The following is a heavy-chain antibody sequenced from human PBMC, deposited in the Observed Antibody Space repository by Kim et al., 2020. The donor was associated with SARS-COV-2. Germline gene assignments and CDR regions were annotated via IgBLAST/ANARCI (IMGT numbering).Heavy chain of an antibody. J-gene: IGHJ4*02. CDR3: ARGQRIAAAYIY. CDR1: GGSFSGYY. Sequence: SETLSLTCAVYGGSFSGYYWSWIRQPPGKGLEWIGEINHSGSTNYNPSLKSRVTISVDTSKNQFSLKLSSVTAADTAVYYCARGQRIAAAYIYWGQGTLVTVSS. V-gene: IGHV4-34*01. CDR2: INHSGST. D-gene: IGHD6-13*01.